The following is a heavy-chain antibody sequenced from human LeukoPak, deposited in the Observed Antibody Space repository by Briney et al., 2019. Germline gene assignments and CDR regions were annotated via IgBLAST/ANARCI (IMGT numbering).Heavy chain of an antibody. CDR3: ARAPGVRYYYYMDV. V-gene: IGHV3-43D*03. D-gene: IGHD2-8*01. CDR2: ISWDGGST. Sequence: PGGSLRLSCAASGFTFDDYAMHWVRQAPGKGLEWVSLISWDGGSTYYADSVKGRFTISRDNVKNSLYLQMNSLRAEDTALYYCARAPGVRYYYYMDVWGKGTTVTVSS. J-gene: IGHJ6*03. CDR1: GFTFDDYA.